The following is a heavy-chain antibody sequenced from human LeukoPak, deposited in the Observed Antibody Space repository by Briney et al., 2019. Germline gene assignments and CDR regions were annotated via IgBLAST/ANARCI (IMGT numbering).Heavy chain of an antibody. Sequence: GGSLRLSCAASGFAFSSQGMAWVRQTPGEGLEWVSSISGSGGSTYYADPVKGRFTISRDNSKNTLYLQMSSLRAEDTAIYYCASGIIRGVITNDYWGQGTLVTVSS. CDR1: GFAFSSQG. D-gene: IGHD3-10*01. CDR2: ISGSGGST. V-gene: IGHV3-23*01. CDR3: ASGIIRGVITNDY. J-gene: IGHJ4*02.